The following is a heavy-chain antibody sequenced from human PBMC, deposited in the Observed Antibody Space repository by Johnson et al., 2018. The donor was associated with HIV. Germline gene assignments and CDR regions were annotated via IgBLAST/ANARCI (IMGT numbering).Heavy chain of an antibody. Sequence: QVQLVESGGGVVQPGRSLRISCAASGFTFSNYAMHWVRQAPGKGLAWVAVLSYDGSNKYYADSVKGRFTISSDNSKNTLYLQMGSLRPEYMAVYYCAREGPTYYDFWSGYYKGAFDIWGQGTMVTVSS. CDR2: LSYDGSNK. CDR1: GFTFSNYA. D-gene: IGHD3-3*01. V-gene: IGHV3-30*14. J-gene: IGHJ3*02. CDR3: AREGPTYYDFWSGYYKGAFDI.